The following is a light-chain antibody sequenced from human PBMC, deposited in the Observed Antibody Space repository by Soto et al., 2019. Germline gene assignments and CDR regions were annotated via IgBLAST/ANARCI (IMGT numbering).Light chain of an antibody. CDR3: QQSYSTPLT. CDR2: AAS. J-gene: IGKJ4*01. CDR1: QSISSS. V-gene: IGKV1-39*01. Sequence: DIQMTQSPSSLSASVGDRVTITCRASQSISSSLNWYQQKPGKAPKLLIYAASSLQSGVPSRFSGSGSGTDFTLTIRSLQPADFATYYCQQSYSTPLTFGGGNKVEIK.